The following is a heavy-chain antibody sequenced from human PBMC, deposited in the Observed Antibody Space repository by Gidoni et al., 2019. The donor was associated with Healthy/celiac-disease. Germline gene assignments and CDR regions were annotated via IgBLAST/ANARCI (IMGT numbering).Heavy chain of an antibody. V-gene: IGHV3-23*01. CDR3: AKAHCTNGVCPYFDY. J-gene: IGHJ4*02. D-gene: IGHD2-8*01. CDR1: GFTFSSYA. CDR2: IRGSGGST. Sequence: EVQLLESGGGLVQPGGSLRLSCAASGFTFSSYAMSWVRQRPGKGLEWVSAIRGSGGSTYYADSVKGRFTISRDNSKNTLYLQMNSLRAEDTAVYYCAKAHCTNGVCPYFDYWGQGTLVTVSS.